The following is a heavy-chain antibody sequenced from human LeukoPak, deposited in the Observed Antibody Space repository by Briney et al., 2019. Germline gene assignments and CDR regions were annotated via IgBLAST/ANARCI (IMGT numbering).Heavy chain of an antibody. J-gene: IGHJ4*02. CDR1: GFTFSSYG. CDR3: AKHGDGNSLDY. V-gene: IGHV3-30*18. Sequence: GGSLRLSCAASGFTFSSYGMHWVRQAPGKGLEWVAVISYVGSNKYYADSVKGRFTLSRDNSKNTLYLQMNSLRAEDTAVYYCAKHGDGNSLDYWGQGTLVTVSS. D-gene: IGHD4-17*01. CDR2: ISYVGSNK.